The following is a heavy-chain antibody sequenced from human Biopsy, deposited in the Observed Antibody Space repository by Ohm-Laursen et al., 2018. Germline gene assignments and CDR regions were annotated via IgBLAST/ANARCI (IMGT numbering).Heavy chain of an antibody. V-gene: IGHV4-59*12. CDR3: ARMPHFDY. Sequence: PSQTLSLTCTVSGGSISGYHWSWIRKSPGKGLEWLAYISYTGGINSNPSLNGRATMSLGPSKNQFSLRLIYVTAADTAVYYCARMPHFDYWGQGILVTVSS. CDR2: ISYTGGI. J-gene: IGHJ4*02. CDR1: GGSISGYH. D-gene: IGHD2-2*01.